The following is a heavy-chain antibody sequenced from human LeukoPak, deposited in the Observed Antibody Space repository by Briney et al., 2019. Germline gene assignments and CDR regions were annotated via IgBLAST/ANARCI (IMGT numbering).Heavy chain of an antibody. CDR1: GFTFSSHW. CDR2: IKQDGSKK. V-gene: IGHV3-7*04. Sequence: GGSLRLSCTASGFTFSSHWMTWVRQAPGKGLEWVANIKQDGSKKSYVDSVKGRFTISRDNAKNSLYLQMNSLRAEDTAIYYCTRVGYIDEGIDYWGQGTLVTVSS. J-gene: IGHJ4*02. CDR3: TRVGYIDEGIDY. D-gene: IGHD5-24*01.